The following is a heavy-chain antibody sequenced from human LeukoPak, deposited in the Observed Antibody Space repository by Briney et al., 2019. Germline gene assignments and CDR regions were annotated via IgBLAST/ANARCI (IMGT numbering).Heavy chain of an antibody. CDR3: AKDGGGYYPSYYYYMDV. CDR2: ITWNSGSI. Sequence: GGSLRLSCAASGFTFDDYAMNWVRQVPGKGLEWVSGITWNSGSIGYADSVKGRFTISRDNAKNSLYLQMNSLRAEDTAAYYCAKDGGGYYPSYYYYMDVWGKGTTVTISS. V-gene: IGHV3-9*01. D-gene: IGHD3-22*01. CDR1: GFTFDDYA. J-gene: IGHJ6*03.